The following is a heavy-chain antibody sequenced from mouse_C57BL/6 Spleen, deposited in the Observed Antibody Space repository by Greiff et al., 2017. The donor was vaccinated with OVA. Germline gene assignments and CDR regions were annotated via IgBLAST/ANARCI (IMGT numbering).Heavy chain of an antibody. CDR2: IYPGDGDT. V-gene: IGHV1-80*01. D-gene: IGHD1-1*01. Sequence: VQLQQSGAELVKPGASVKISCKASGYAFSSYWMNWVKQRPGKGLEWIGQIYPGDGDTNYNGKFKGKATLTADKSSSTAYMQLSSLTSEDSAVYFCARRDYGPYYFDYWGQGTTLTVSS. J-gene: IGHJ2*01. CDR1: GYAFSSYW. CDR3: ARRDYGPYYFDY.